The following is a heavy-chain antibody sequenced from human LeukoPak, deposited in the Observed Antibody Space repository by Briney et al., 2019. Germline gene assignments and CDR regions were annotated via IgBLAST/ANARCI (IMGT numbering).Heavy chain of an antibody. CDR1: GFTFSSYT. Sequence: PGGSLRLSCAASGFTFSSYTMNWVRQAPGKGLEWVSSISSSGSYIYYADSVKGRFTISRDNAKNSLYLQMNSLRAEDTAVYYCARDLYGDYSFDYWGQGTQVTVSS. V-gene: IGHV3-21*01. CDR3: ARDLYGDYSFDY. J-gene: IGHJ4*02. CDR2: ISSSGSYI. D-gene: IGHD4-17*01.